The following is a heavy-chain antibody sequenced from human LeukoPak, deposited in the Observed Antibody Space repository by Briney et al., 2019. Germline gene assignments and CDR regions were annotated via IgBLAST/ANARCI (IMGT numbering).Heavy chain of an antibody. D-gene: IGHD4-11*01. CDR1: GYTFTSYG. Sequence: ASVKVSCKASGYTFTSYGISWVRQAPGQGLEWMGWISAYNGNTNYAQKLQGRVTMTIDTSTSTAYMELRSLRSDDTAVYYCASAIKGSTGGYAFDIWGQGTMVTVSS. V-gene: IGHV1-18*01. J-gene: IGHJ3*02. CDR3: ASAIKGSTGGYAFDI. CDR2: ISAYNGNT.